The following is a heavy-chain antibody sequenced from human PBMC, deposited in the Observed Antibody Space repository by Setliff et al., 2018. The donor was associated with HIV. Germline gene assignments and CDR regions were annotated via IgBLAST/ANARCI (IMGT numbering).Heavy chain of an antibody. D-gene: IGHD2-15*01. V-gene: IGHV3-23*01. CDR2: ISVSGGST. CDR3: AREMGSTHQAFDI. Sequence: LSFSSYAMSWVRQAPGKGLEWVSSISVSGGSTYYADSVKGRFTIPRDNAKNSLYLQMSSLRAEDTAVYYCAREMGSTHQAFDIWGQGTMVTVSS. CDR1: LSFSSYA. J-gene: IGHJ3*02.